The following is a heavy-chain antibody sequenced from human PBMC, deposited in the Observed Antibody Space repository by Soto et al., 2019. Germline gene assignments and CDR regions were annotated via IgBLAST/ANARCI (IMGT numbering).Heavy chain of an antibody. V-gene: IGHV3-30*04. CDR2: SSYDGRET. Sequence: GGSLRLSCAASGFTFNSYAMHWVRQAPGQGLEWVAASSYDGRETFYADSAKGRFTVSKEMSKNTAFLQMNALRHEDTAVYFCARDSGWPILNFDNWGQGTPVTVSS. J-gene: IGHJ4*02. CDR3: ARDSGWPILNFDN. CDR1: GFTFNSYA. D-gene: IGHD3-10*01.